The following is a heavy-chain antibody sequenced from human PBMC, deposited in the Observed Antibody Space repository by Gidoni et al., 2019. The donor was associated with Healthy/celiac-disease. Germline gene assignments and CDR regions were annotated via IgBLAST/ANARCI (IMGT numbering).Heavy chain of an antibody. J-gene: IGHJ4*02. V-gene: IGHV1-69*01. CDR1: GCTFSSYA. CDR3: ARGGRATGFDY. Sequence: QVQLVQSGAEVKQPGSSVNVSCTASGCTFSSYAISWVRQAPGQGLEWMGGIIPIFGTANYEQKVQGRVTITADESTSTAYMELSSLRSEDTAVYYCARGGRATGFDYWGQGTLVTVSS. D-gene: IGHD1-26*01. CDR2: IIPIFGTA.